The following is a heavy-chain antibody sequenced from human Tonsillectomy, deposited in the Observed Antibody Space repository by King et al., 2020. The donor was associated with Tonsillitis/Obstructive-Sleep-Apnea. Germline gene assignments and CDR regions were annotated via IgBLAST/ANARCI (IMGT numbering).Heavy chain of an antibody. J-gene: IGHJ4*02. CDR3: ASVPPVDRVIDY. V-gene: IGHV1-46*01. CDR1: GYTFTSYY. Sequence: VQLVESGAEVKKPGASVSLSCKASGYTFTSYYLHWVRQAPGQGLEWMGIINPSDGITTYAQKFQGRVTMNRDTSTSTVYMELRSLRSEDTAVYYCASVPPVDRVIDYWGQGSLVTVSS. D-gene: IGHD3-10*01. CDR2: INPSDGIT.